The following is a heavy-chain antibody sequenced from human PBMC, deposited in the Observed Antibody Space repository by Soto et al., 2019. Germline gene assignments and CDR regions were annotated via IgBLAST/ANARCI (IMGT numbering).Heavy chain of an antibody. Sequence: ASVKVSCKASGYTFTGYYMHWVRQAPGQGLEWMGWINPNSGGTNYAQKFQGWVTMTRDTSISTAYMELSRLRSDDTAVYYCARENAVGVYYYDSSGLGIWGQGTMVTVSS. CDR3: ARENAVGVYYYDSSGLGI. CDR1: GYTFTGYY. CDR2: INPNSGGT. J-gene: IGHJ3*02. V-gene: IGHV1-2*04. D-gene: IGHD3-22*01.